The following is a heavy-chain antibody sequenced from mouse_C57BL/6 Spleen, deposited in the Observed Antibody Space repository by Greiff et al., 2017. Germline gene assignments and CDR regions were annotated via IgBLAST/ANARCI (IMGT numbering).Heavy chain of an antibody. CDR1: GYTFTSYW. CDR2: IHPNSGST. D-gene: IGHD3-2*02. J-gene: IGHJ4*01. Sequence: QVQLQQPGAELVKPGASVKLSCKASGYTFTSYWMHWVKQRPGQGLEWIGMIHPNSGSTNYNEKFKSKATLTVDKSSSTAYMQLSSLTSEDSAVYYCARRSSGSSYYYAMDYWGQGTSVTVSS. CDR3: ARRSSGSSYYYAMDY. V-gene: IGHV1-64*01.